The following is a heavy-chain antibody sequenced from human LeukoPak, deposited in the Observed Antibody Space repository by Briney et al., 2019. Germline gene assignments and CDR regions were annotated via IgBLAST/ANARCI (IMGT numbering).Heavy chain of an antibody. CDR1: GFTFSRYG. CDR2: ISYDGSNK. V-gene: IGHV3-30*18. CDR3: AKDLKVRGVNSYYYYGMDV. Sequence: GGSLRLSCAASGFTFSRYGMHWVRQAPGKGLEWVAVISYDGSNKYYADSVKGRFTISRDNSKNTLYLQMNSLRAEDTAVYYCAKDLKVRGVNSYYYYGMDVWGQGTTVTVSS. J-gene: IGHJ6*02. D-gene: IGHD3-10*01.